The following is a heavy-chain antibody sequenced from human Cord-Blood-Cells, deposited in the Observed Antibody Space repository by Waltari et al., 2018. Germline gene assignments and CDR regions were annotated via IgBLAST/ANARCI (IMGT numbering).Heavy chain of an antibody. V-gene: IGHV1-3*01. CDR2: INAGNGNT. CDR1: GYTFTSYA. Sequence: QVQLVQSGAEVKKPGASVKVSCKASGYTFTSYAMHWVRQAPGQRLEWMGWINAGNGNTKYSQKFQGRVTITRDTSASTAYMELSSLRSEDTAVYYCARLRYDFWSGYHYYYYYGMDVWGQGTTVTVSS. CDR3: ARLRYDFWSGYHYYYYYGMDV. D-gene: IGHD3-3*01. J-gene: IGHJ6*02.